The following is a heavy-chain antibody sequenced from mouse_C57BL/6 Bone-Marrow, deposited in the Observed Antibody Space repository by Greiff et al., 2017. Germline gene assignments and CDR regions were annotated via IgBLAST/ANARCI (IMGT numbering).Heavy chain of an antibody. CDR3: ARAGWPFDY. CDR2: IDPSDSYT. V-gene: IGHV1-50*01. J-gene: IGHJ2*01. D-gene: IGHD2-3*01. Sequence: VQLQQPGAELVKPGASVKLSCKASGYTFTSYWMQWVTQRPGQGLEWIGEIDPSDSYTNYNQKFKGKATLTVDTSSSTAYMQLSSLTSEDSAVYYCARAGWPFDYWGQGTTLTVSS. CDR1: GYTFTSYW.